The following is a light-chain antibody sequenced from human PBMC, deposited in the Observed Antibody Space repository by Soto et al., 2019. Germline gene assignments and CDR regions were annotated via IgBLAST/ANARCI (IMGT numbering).Light chain of an antibody. CDR3: QHRSNWWT. CDR1: QSVSSY. Sequence: EIVLTQSPATLSLSPGERATLSCGASQSVSSYLAWYQQKPGQAPRLLIYDASNRATGIPARFSGSGSGTDFTLTISSLVPEDFAVYYCQHRSNWWTFGQGTKVEIK. J-gene: IGKJ1*01. CDR2: DAS. V-gene: IGKV3-11*01.